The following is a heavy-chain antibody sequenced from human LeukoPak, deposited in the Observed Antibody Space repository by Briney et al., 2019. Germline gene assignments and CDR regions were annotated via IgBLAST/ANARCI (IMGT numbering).Heavy chain of an antibody. CDR3: ARREWETGDFDY. CDR1: GGSFSGYY. D-gene: IGHD1-26*01. Sequence: PSETLSLTCAVYGGSFSGYYWSWIRQPPGKGLEWIGEINHSGSTNYNPSLKSRVTISVDTSKNQFSLKLSSVTAADTAVYYCARREWETGDFDYWGQRTLVTVSS. J-gene: IGHJ4*02. CDR2: INHSGST. V-gene: IGHV4-34*01.